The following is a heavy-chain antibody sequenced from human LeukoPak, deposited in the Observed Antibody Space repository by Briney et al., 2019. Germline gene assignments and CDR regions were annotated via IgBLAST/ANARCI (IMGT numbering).Heavy chain of an antibody. CDR3: ARPSSTRSNWFDP. D-gene: IGHD2-2*01. V-gene: IGHV4-38-2*02. CDR2: VYYSGST. CDR1: GYSLSSGYY. Sequence: PSETLSLTCTVSGYSLSSGYYWGWIRQPPGKGLEWIGSVYYSGSTYYNPSLKSRVTMSVDTSKNQFSLKLSSVTAADTAVYYCARPSSTRSNWFDPWGQGTLVTVSS. J-gene: IGHJ5*02.